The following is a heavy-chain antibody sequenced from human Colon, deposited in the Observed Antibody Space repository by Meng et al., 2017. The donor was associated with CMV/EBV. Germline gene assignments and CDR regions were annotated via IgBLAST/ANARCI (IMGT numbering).Heavy chain of an antibody. CDR2: IIPIFGTA. D-gene: IGHD3-10*01. Sequence: SVKVSCKASGGTFSSYAISWVRQAPGQGLEWMGGIIPIFGTANYAQKFQGRVTITTDESTSTAYMELSSLRSEDTAVYYCARVSYYGSGSYYLFDYWGQGTLVTVSS. CDR3: ARVSYYGSGSYYLFDY. J-gene: IGHJ4*02. V-gene: IGHV1-69*05. CDR1: GGTFSSYA.